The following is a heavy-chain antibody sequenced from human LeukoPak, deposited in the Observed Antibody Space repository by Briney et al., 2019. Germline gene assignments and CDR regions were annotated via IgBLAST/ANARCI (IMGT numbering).Heavy chain of an antibody. J-gene: IGHJ5*02. Sequence: ASVKVSCKASGYTFTSYDISWVRQAPGQGLEWMGGIIPIFGTANYAQKFQGRVTITADESTSTAYMELSSLRSEDTAVYYCARKYSSSWPFDPWGQGTLVTVSS. CDR1: GYTFTSYD. V-gene: IGHV1-69*13. CDR2: IIPIFGTA. CDR3: ARKYSSSWPFDP. D-gene: IGHD6-13*01.